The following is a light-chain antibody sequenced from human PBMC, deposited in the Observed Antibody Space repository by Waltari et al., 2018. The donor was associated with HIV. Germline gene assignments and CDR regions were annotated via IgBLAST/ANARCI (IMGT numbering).Light chain of an antibody. CDR3: SSYAPTNNFYVL. V-gene: IGLV2-8*01. J-gene: IGLJ2*01. Sequence: QSALTQPPYASGSPGQSVTIPCTGTSSDIVGYNYVSWYQQHPGKAPKLIMTEVTKRPSGVPDRFSGSKSGNTASLTVSGLQAEDEAHYYCSSYAPTNNFYVLFGGGTALTVL. CDR2: EVT. CDR1: SSDIVGYNY.